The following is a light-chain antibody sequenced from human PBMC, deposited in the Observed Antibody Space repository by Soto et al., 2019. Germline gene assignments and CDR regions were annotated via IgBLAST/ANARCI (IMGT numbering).Light chain of an antibody. CDR3: AAWDDSLSGLYV. J-gene: IGLJ1*01. Sequence: QSVLTQPPSASGTPGQRVTISCSGSSSNIGSNYVYWYQQLPGTAPKLLIYSNNQRPSGVPDRFSGSKSGTSASLAFSGLRSEDEADYYCAAWDDSLSGLYVFGTGTKVTVL. CDR1: SSNIGSNY. V-gene: IGLV1-47*02. CDR2: SNN.